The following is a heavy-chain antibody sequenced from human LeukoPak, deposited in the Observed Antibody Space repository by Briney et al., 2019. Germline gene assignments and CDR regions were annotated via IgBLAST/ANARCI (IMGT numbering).Heavy chain of an antibody. Sequence: GGSLRLSCAASGFTFSNAWMSWVRQAPGKGLKWVATIKPDGSDKYYMDTMKGRFTISRDNARNSLHLQMNSLRVEDTAVYYCARDYDFWSGYYSDYFNAWGQGILVAVSS. CDR3: ARDYDFWSGYYSDYFNA. D-gene: IGHD3-3*01. CDR1: GFTFSNAW. V-gene: IGHV3-7*01. J-gene: IGHJ4*02. CDR2: IKPDGSDK.